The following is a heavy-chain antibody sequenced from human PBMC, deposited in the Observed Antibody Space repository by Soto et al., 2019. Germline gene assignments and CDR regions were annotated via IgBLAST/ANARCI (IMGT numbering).Heavy chain of an antibody. V-gene: IGHV3-53*01. CDR2: IYSGGST. J-gene: IGHJ6*02. Sequence: XGSLILSCAASGFIFSSHYMSLVRQAPGKGLEWVSAIYSGGSTYYIDSVEGRFTISRDVSKNILYLQMNSLRGDDTAVYYCARDRGDCSSVSCYGSFYYGMDVWGQGTTVTVSS. D-gene: IGHD2-2*01. CDR1: GFIFSSHY. CDR3: ARDRGDCSSVSCYGSFYYGMDV.